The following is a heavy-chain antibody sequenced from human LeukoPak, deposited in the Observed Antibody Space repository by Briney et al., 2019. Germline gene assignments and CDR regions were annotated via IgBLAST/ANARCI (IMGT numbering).Heavy chain of an antibody. CDR3: ARALSNLRLYYFDF. D-gene: IGHD1-1*01. J-gene: IGHJ4*02. Sequence: ASVKVSCKASGYIFTGYYIHWVRPAPGQGLEWMGWINPNSGGTNHAQKFQGRVTLTRDTSISTAYMELSSLNSDDTAVYYCARALSNLRLYYFDFWGQGSLVTVSS. CDR2: INPNSGGT. CDR1: GYIFTGYY. V-gene: IGHV1-2*02.